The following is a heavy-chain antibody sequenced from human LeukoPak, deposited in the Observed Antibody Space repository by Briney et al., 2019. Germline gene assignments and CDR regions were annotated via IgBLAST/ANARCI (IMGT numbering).Heavy chain of an antibody. CDR1: GGSISSSSYY. D-gene: IGHD6-19*01. CDR2: IYYSGST. CDR3: ARDGDSGYSSGWYIGGPAGNFDY. Sequence: PSETLSLTCTVSGGSISSSSYYWGWIRQPPGKGLEWIGSIYYSGSTYYNPSLKSRVTISVDTSKNQFSLKLSSVTAADTAVYYCARDGDSGYSSGWYIGGPAGNFDYWGQGTLVTVSS. J-gene: IGHJ4*02. V-gene: IGHV4-39*07.